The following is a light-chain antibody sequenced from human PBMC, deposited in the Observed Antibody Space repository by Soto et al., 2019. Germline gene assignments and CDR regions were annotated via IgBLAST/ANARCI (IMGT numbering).Light chain of an antibody. CDR3: SSYTSSSTPYV. V-gene: IGLV2-14*01. Sequence: QSVLTQPASVSGSPGESFTISCTGTSGDVGGYNYVSWYQQHPGKAPKLMIYDVSNRPSGVSNRFSGSKSGNTASLTISGLQAEDEADYYCSSYTSSSTPYVFGTGTKVTVL. J-gene: IGLJ1*01. CDR1: SGDVGGYNY. CDR2: DVS.